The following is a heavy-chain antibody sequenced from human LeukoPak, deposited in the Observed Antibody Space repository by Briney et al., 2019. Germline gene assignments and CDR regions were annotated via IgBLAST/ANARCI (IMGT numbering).Heavy chain of an antibody. J-gene: IGHJ4*02. CDR1: GGSISSYY. D-gene: IGHD6-13*01. CDR3: ARGVYIAAAQYAY. Sequence: SETLSLTCTVSGGSISSYYWSWIRQPPGKGLEWIGYIYYSGTTNYNPSLKSRVTMSVDTSKNQFSLKLSSVTAADTAVYYCARGVYIAAAQYAYWGQGTLVTVSS. CDR2: IYYSGTT. V-gene: IGHV4-59*01.